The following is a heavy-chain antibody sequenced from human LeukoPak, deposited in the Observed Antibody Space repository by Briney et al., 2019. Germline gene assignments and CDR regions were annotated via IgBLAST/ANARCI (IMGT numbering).Heavy chain of an antibody. V-gene: IGHV1-69*05. CDR3: ARAPPTGYPVDY. J-gene: IGHJ4*02. D-gene: IGHD3-9*01. Sequence: SVKVSCKASGYTFTGQYIHWVRQAPGQGLEWMGGIIPIFGTANYAQKFQGRVTITTDESTSTAYMELSSLRSEDTAVYYCARAPPTGYPVDYWGQGTLVTVSS. CDR1: GYTFTGQY. CDR2: IIPIFGTA.